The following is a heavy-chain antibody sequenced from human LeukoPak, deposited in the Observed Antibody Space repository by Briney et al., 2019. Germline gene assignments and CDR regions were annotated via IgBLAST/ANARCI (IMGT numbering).Heavy chain of an antibody. J-gene: IGHJ4*02. CDR2: INSNSGGT. D-gene: IGHD1-26*01. V-gene: IGHV1-2*02. CDR1: GYIFTSYY. Sequence: ASVKVSCKASGYIFTSYYMHWVRQAPGQGLEWMGWINSNSGGTNYAQKFQGRVTMTRDTSISTAYMELSRLTSDDTAVYYCARNGSGSYWREFDYWGQGTLVTVSS. CDR3: ARNGSGSYWREFDY.